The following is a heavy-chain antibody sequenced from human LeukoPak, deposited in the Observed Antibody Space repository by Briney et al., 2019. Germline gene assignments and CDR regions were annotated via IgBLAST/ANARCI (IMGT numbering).Heavy chain of an antibody. J-gene: IGHJ6*03. CDR2: IFFGTST. CDR1: GGTISSYY. CDR3: TRDLRMCYLHYMDV. D-gene: IGHD2-15*01. Sequence: PSEILSCTGTASGGTISSYYWSWFPQPPGKGLEGSGFIFFGTSTNYNPSLNSRVTISVDTSQNPFSLQLSSVTAADTAVYCGTRDLRMCYLHYMDVWGKGTTVTVSS. V-gene: IGHV4-59*01.